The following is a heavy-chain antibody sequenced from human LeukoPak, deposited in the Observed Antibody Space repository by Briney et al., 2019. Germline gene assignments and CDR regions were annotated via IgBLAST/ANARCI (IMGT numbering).Heavy chain of an antibody. Sequence: SETLSLTCTVSGGSISSGGYYWSWIRQPPGKGLEWIGHIQHSGGTYYSPSLRSRVTMSLDRSKNQFSLNLSSATAADTAVYYCASPMTLVLRGLAGIDAFNIWGQGTMVTVSS. CDR3: ASPMTLVLRGLAGIDAFNI. V-gene: IGHV4-30-2*01. CDR2: IQHSGGT. J-gene: IGHJ3*02. D-gene: IGHD3-22*01. CDR1: GGSISSGGYY.